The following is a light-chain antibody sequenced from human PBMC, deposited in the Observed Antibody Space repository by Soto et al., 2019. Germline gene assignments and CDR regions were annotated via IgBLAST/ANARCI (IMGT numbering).Light chain of an antibody. J-gene: IGLJ1*01. CDR1: SSDVGGYNY. V-gene: IGLV2-14*01. CDR3: SPYISSNTLV. CDR2: EVS. Sequence: QSVLTQPASVSGSPGQSITISCTGTSSDVGGYNYVSWYQQHPGKAPKLMIYEVSNRPSGVSNRFSGSKSGNTASLTISGLQAEDEADYHCSPYISSNTLVFGTGTKLTVL.